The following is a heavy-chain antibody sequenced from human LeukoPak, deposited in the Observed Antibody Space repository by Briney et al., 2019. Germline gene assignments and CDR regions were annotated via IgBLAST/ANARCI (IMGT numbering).Heavy chain of an antibody. CDR2: INHSGST. J-gene: IGHJ4*02. V-gene: IGHV4-34*01. CDR3: ARGRSNFRY. CDR1: GGSFSGYH. Sequence: SETLSLTCAVYGGSFSGYHWSWIRQPPGKGLEWIGEINHSGSTNYNPSLKSRVTISDDTSKSHTSGRRFSLKLSSVTAADTAVYYCARGRSNFRYWGQGTLVTVSS.